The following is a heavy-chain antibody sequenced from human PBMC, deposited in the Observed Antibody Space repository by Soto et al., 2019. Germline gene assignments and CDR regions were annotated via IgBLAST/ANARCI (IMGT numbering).Heavy chain of an antibody. D-gene: IGHD3-3*01. J-gene: IGHJ6*02. CDR2: INPNSGGT. Sequence: ASVKVSCKASGYTFTGYYMHWVRQAPGQGLEWMGWINPNSGGTNYAQKFQGRVTMTRDTSISTAYMELSRLRSDDTAVYYCARGYDFWSGYWGKYGMDVWGQGTMVTVSS. V-gene: IGHV1-2*02. CDR3: ARGYDFWSGYWGKYGMDV. CDR1: GYTFTGYY.